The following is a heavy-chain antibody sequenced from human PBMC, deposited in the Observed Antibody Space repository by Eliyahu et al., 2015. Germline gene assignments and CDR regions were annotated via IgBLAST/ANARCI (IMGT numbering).Heavy chain of an antibody. CDR3: TRDQEGEHYYYGMDV. J-gene: IGHJ6*02. CDR2: TSYSGT. Sequence: QVQLQESGPGLVKPSQTLSLICTVPGASISSGGYYWNWIRQXPGKGLEWIGYTSYSGTYYNPSLQSRLTISVDTSNNQFSLRLTSVTAADTAVYYCTRDQEGEHYYYGMDVWGQGTTVTVSS. CDR1: GASISSGGYY. V-gene: IGHV4-31*03.